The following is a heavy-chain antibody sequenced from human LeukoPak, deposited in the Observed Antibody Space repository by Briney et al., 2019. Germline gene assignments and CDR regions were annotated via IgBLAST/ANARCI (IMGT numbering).Heavy chain of an antibody. Sequence: PSETLSLTCAVYGGSFSGYYWSWIRQPPGKELEWIGEINHSGSTNYNPSLKSRVTISVDTSKNQFSLKLSSVTAADTAVYYCARGRGYFDSFDPWGQGTLVTVSS. D-gene: IGHD3-9*01. CDR3: ARGRGYFDSFDP. CDR2: INHSGST. CDR1: GGSFSGYY. V-gene: IGHV4-34*01. J-gene: IGHJ5*02.